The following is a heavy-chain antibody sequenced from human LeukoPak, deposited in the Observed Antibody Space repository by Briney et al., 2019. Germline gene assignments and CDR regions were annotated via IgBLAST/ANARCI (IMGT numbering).Heavy chain of an antibody. CDR2: ISWNSGSI. V-gene: IGHV3-9*01. CDR3: ARDFRTNYYYYMDV. Sequence: GGSLRLSCAASGFTFDDYAMHWVRQAPGKGLEWVSGISWNSGSIGYADSVKGRFTISRDNAKNTLYVQMNSLRAEDTALYYCARDFRTNYYYYMDVWGKGTTVTVSS. CDR1: GFTFDDYA. D-gene: IGHD1-14*01. J-gene: IGHJ6*03.